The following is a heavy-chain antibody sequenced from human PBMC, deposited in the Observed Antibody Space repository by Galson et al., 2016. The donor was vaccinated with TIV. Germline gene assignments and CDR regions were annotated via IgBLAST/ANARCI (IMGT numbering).Heavy chain of an antibody. Sequence: SLRLSCAASGFTFSGYLMHCVRQVPGKGLVWVSRINSDGSTTSYADSVEGRFTVSRDNVRNTLFLQMNSLTADDTAVYYCARGPFYYGSGSSFYHDYWGQGTLVTVSS. CDR1: GFTFSGYL. V-gene: IGHV3-74*01. CDR2: INSDGSTT. CDR3: ARGPFYYGSGSSFYHDY. J-gene: IGHJ4*02. D-gene: IGHD3-10*01.